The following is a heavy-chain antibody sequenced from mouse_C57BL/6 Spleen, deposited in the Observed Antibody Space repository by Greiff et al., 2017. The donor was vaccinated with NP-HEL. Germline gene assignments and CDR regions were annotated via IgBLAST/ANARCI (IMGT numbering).Heavy chain of an antibody. CDR2: IDPSDSYT. CDR3: ARGPSYYYGSWYYFDY. Sequence: VQLQQPGAELVRPGTSVKLSCKASGYTFTSYWMHWVKQRPGQGLEWIGVIDPSDSYTNYNQKFKGKATLTVDTSSSTAYMQLSSLTSEDSAVYYCARGPSYYYGSWYYFDYWGQGTTLTVSS. V-gene: IGHV1-59*01. J-gene: IGHJ2*01. CDR1: GYTFTSYW. D-gene: IGHD1-1*01.